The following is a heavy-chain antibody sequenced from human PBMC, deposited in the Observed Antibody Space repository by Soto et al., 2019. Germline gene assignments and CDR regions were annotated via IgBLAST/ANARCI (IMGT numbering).Heavy chain of an antibody. CDR3: AKMDVDDNTLVNDAFDI. J-gene: IGHJ3*02. CDR1: GFSFSRYA. D-gene: IGHD1-1*01. Sequence: EVQLLESGGGLVQPGGSLRLSCAASGFSFSRYAMSWVRQAPGKGLEWVSSISGSGGSTYHADSVKGRFTISRDNSKNTLYLQMNSLRAEDTAVYYCAKMDVDDNTLVNDAFDIWGQGTMVTVSS. CDR2: ISGSGGST. V-gene: IGHV3-23*01.